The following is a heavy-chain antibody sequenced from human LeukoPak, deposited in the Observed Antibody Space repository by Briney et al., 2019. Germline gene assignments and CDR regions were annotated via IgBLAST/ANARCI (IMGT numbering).Heavy chain of an antibody. Sequence: GASVKVSCKASGYTFTSYYMHWVRQAPGQGLEWMGIINPSVGSTDYAPNFQGRVNMTRDTSTSTAYMELSSLRSEDTAVYYCAGDYYDSDYSPGLYWGQGTLVTVSS. V-gene: IGHV1-46*01. D-gene: IGHD3-22*01. J-gene: IGHJ4*02. CDR3: AGDYYDSDYSPGLY. CDR1: GYTFTSYY. CDR2: INPSVGST.